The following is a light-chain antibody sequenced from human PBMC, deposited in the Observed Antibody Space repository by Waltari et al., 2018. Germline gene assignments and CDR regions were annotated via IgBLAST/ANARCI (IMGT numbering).Light chain of an antibody. V-gene: IGKV1-5*03. Sequence: DIQMTQFPSTLSASVGDRLTITCRASQSINSWLAWYQQKPGKAPKLLIYKASSLESGVPSRFSGSGSGTEFTLTISSLQPDDFATYYCQQSYSAPRTFGQGTKLEIK. CDR3: QQSYSAPRT. CDR1: QSINSW. CDR2: KAS. J-gene: IGKJ2*01.